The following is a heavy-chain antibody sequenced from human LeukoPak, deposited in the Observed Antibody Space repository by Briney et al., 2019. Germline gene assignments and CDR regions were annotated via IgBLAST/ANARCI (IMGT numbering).Heavy chain of an antibody. CDR3: ARALAISGSPFDY. D-gene: IGHD3-10*01. J-gene: IGHJ4*02. CDR2: IYTSGST. CDR1: GGSISSGSYY. Sequence: SQTLSLTCTVSGGSISSGSYYWSWIRQPAGKGLEWIGRIYTSGSTNYNPSLKSRVTISVDTSKNQFSLKLSSVTAADTAVYYCARALAISGSPFDYWGQGTLVTVSS. V-gene: IGHV4-61*02.